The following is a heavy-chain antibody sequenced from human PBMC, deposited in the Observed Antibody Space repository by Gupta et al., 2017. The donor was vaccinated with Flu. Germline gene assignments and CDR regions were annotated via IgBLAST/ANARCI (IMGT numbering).Heavy chain of an antibody. Sequence: QVQLVESGGGVVQPGRSLRLSCAASGFTFSSYGMHWVRQAPGKGLEWVAVIWYDGSNKYYADSVKGRFTISRDNSKNTLYLQMNSLRAEDTAVYYCAREYIVVVPAATTVTTFWYYYGMDVWGQGTTVTVSS. D-gene: IGHD2-2*01. CDR1: GFTFSSYG. V-gene: IGHV3-33*01. J-gene: IGHJ6*02. CDR2: IWYDGSNK. CDR3: AREYIVVVPAATTVTTFWYYYGMDV.